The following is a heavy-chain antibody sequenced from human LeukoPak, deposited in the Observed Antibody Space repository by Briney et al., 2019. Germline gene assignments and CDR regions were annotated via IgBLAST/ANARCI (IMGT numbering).Heavy chain of an antibody. Sequence: GGSLRLSCAASGFTFNNYNMNWVRQAPGRALEWVSSITSSGTYIFYADSVKGRFTISRDNAKNSLYLQMNSLGPEDTAVYYCARDPYSGNYGNYYYYYMDVWGKGTTVTVSS. V-gene: IGHV3-21*01. CDR1: GFTFNNYN. CDR3: ARDPYSGNYGNYYYYYMDV. CDR2: ITSSGTYI. D-gene: IGHD1-26*01. J-gene: IGHJ6*03.